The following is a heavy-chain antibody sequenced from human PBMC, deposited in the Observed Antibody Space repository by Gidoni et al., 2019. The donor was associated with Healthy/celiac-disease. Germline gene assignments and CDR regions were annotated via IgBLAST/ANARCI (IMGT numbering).Heavy chain of an antibody. V-gene: IGHV3-11*01. D-gene: IGHD3-22*01. CDR3: ARHSSGPTPEFDY. Sequence: QVQLAESGGGFVKPGGSLRLSCSASGSTFSDHYMSWIRHAPGKGLGWVSYISSSGSTIYYADSVKGRFTISRDNAKNSLYLQMNSLRAEETAVYYCARHSSGPTPEFDYWGQGTLVTVSS. CDR1: GSTFSDHY. J-gene: IGHJ4*02. CDR2: ISSSGSTI.